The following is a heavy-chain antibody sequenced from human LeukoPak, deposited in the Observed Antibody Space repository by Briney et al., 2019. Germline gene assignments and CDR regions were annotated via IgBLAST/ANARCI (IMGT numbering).Heavy chain of an antibody. J-gene: IGHJ4*02. CDR1: GDSINSNNYY. V-gene: IGHV4-39*01. Sequence: PSETLSLTCTVSGDSINSNNYYWGWLRQPPGKGLEWIGSIYDSGSTYYNPSLKSRVTISVDTSKNQFSLRLSSVTAADTAIYYCNSRFLEWLLDYWAREPWSPSPQ. CDR2: IYDSGST. D-gene: IGHD3-3*01. CDR3: NSRFLEWLLDY.